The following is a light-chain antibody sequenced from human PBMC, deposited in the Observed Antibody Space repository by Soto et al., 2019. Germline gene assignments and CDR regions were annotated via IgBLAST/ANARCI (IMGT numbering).Light chain of an antibody. Sequence: QSALTQPPSASGSPGQSVTISCTGTSSDVGGYNYVSWYQQHPGKAPKLMIYEVSKRPSGVPDRFYGSKYRITASLTVSVLQAEYEADYYFSSYAGSNKFPYVLGNGNKLTVI. V-gene: IGLV2-8*01. CDR2: EVS. CDR1: SSDVGGYNY. J-gene: IGLJ1*01. CDR3: SSYAGSNKFPYV.